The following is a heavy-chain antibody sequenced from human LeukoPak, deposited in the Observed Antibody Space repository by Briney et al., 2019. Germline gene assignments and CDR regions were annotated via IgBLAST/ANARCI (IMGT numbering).Heavy chain of an antibody. CDR2: ITGSGGNT. J-gene: IGHJ6*02. D-gene: IGHD6-13*01. CDR1: GFIFSSYS. V-gene: IGHV3-23*01. CDR3: AKAASSSWPSYYYGMDV. Sequence: GGSLRLSCAASGFIFSSYSMSWVRQAPGKGLEWDSVITGSGGNTYYADSVKGRFTISKDNSKNTVYLQMSSLRVDDTAVYYCAKAASSSWPSYYYGMDVWGQGTTVIVSS.